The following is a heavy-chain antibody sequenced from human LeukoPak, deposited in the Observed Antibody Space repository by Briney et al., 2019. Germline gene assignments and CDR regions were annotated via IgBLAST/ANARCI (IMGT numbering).Heavy chain of an antibody. V-gene: IGHV3-23*01. J-gene: IGHJ4*02. CDR3: VSWGPIVVISY. CDR1: GFTFSSYA. Sequence: HPGGSLRLSCAASGFTFSSYAMSWVRQAPGKGLEWVSAISGSGSSTYYADSVKGRFTISRDNAKNSLYLQMNSLRAEDTAVYYCVSWGPIVVISYWGQGTLVTVSS. CDR2: ISGSGSST. D-gene: IGHD3-22*01.